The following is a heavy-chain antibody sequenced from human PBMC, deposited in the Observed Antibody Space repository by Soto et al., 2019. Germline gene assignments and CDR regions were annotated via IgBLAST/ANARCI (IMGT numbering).Heavy chain of an antibody. D-gene: IGHD3-22*01. Sequence: TGGSLRLSCAASGFTFSSYSMNWVRQAPGKGLEWVSYISSSSSTIYYADSVKGRFTISRDNAKNSLYLQMNSLRAEDTAVYYCARGFNYDTSSMDVWGQGTTVTV. CDR2: ISSSSSTI. CDR1: GFTFSSYS. J-gene: IGHJ6*02. V-gene: IGHV3-48*01. CDR3: ARGFNYDTSSMDV.